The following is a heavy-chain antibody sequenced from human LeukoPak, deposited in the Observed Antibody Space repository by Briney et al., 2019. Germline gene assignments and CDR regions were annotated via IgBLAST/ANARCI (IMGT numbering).Heavy chain of an antibody. Sequence: ASVKVSCKASGYTFTGYYMHWVRQAPGQGLEWMGWINPNSGGTNYAQKFQGRVTMTGDTSISTAYMELSRLRSDDTAVYYCARDRWIGIAVAGTVSYWGQGTLVTVSS. J-gene: IGHJ4*02. CDR1: GYTFTGYY. D-gene: IGHD6-19*01. V-gene: IGHV1-2*02. CDR2: INPNSGGT. CDR3: ARDRWIGIAVAGTVSY.